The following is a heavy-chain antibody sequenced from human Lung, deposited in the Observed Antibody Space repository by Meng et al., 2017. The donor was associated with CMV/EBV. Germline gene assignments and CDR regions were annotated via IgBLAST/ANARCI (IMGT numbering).Heavy chain of an antibody. CDR3: TRVNYYYGMDV. CDR1: GFTFGDYA. J-gene: IGHJ6*02. Sequence: GESLKISCTASGFTFGDYAMSWVRQAPGKGLEWVGFIRSKAYGGTTEYAASVKGRFTTSRDDSKSIAYLQMNSLKTEDTAVYYCTRVNYYYGMDVWGQGTTVTVSS. V-gene: IGHV3-49*04. CDR2: IRSKAYGGTT. D-gene: IGHD3-22*01.